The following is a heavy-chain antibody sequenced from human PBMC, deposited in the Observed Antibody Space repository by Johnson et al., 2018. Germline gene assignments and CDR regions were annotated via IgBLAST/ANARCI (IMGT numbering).Heavy chain of an antibody. CDR2: ISGSGSI. CDR3: ARWRWQQSEFDF. V-gene: IGHV3-21*01. D-gene: IGHD5-24*01. Sequence: VQLVESGGGLVKPGESLTLSCAASGFTFSGYTMTWVRQAPGKGLEWVSSISGSGSITYADALRGRVIISRDNAKNSLFLHMNSLRADDTAVYYIARWRWQQSEFDFWGQGTLVTVSS. CDR1: GFTFSGYT. J-gene: IGHJ4*02.